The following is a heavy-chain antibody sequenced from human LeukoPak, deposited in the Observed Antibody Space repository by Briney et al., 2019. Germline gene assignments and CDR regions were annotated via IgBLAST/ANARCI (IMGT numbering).Heavy chain of an antibody. CDR1: GFTFSSYA. V-gene: IGHV3-20*04. CDR2: INWNGGST. D-gene: IGHD6-13*01. Sequence: GGSLRLSCEASGFTFSSYAMSWVRQAPGKGLEWVSGINWNGGSTGYADSVKGRFTISRDNAKNSLYLQMNSLRAEDTALYYCAREGSSWHIDYWGQGTLVTVSS. CDR3: AREGSSWHIDY. J-gene: IGHJ4*02.